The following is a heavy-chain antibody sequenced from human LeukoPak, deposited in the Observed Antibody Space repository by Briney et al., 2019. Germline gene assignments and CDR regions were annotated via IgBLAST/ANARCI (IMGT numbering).Heavy chain of an antibody. D-gene: IGHD3-16*01. CDR3: ARADRLHGGPYLIGP. V-gene: IGHV1-2*02. J-gene: IGHJ5*02. CDR1: GYSFTDYY. Sequence: ASVTDSFKTSGYSFTDYYMHWVRQAPGQGHEWMGWINPYSGGTSSAQKFQGTFTMTRDTSISTVYMQVSWLTSDDTAIYYCARADRLHGGPYLIGPWGQGTLVTVSS. CDR2: INPYSGGT.